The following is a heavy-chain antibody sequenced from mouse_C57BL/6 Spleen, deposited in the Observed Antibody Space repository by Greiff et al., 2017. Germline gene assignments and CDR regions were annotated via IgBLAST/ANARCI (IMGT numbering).Heavy chain of an antibody. J-gene: IGHJ2*01. Sequence: ELQRVESGGGLVQPKGSLKLSCAASGFTFNTYAMHWVRQAPGKGLEWVARLRSKSSNYATYSADSVKDRFTISRDDSQSMLYLQMNNLKTEDTAMYYCVRDLMGDYWGQGTTLTVSS. CDR2: LRSKSSNYAT. V-gene: IGHV10-3*01. CDR3: VRDLMGDY. CDR1: GFTFNTYA. D-gene: IGHD1-1*02.